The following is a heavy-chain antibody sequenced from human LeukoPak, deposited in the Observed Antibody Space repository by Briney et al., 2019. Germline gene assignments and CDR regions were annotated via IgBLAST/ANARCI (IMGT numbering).Heavy chain of an antibody. Sequence: PGGSLRLSCAASGFTFSSYAMSWVRQAPGRGLEWVSAISGSGGSTYYADSVKGRFTISRDNSKNTLYLQMNSLRAEDTAVYYCASIEDQSIVATIVRDYWGQGTLVTVSS. CDR3: ASIEDQSIVATIVRDY. J-gene: IGHJ4*02. CDR2: ISGSGGST. CDR1: GFTFSSYA. V-gene: IGHV3-23*01. D-gene: IGHD5-12*01.